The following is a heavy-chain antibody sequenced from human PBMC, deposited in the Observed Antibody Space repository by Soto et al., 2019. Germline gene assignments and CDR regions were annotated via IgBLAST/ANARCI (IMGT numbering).Heavy chain of an antibody. CDR3: AREGIAATNFDY. J-gene: IGHJ4*02. CDR1: GGSFSGYY. Sequence: QVQLQQWGAGLLKPSETLSLTCAVYGGSFSGYYWSWIRQPTGKGLEWIGEINHSGSTNYNPSLNSRVTISVDTSKIQFSLKLSSVTAADTAVYYCAREGIAATNFDYWGQGTLVTVSS. V-gene: IGHV4-34*01. CDR2: INHSGST. D-gene: IGHD6-25*01.